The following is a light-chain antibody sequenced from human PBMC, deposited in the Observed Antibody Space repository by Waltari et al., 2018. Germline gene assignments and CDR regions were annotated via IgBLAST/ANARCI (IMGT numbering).Light chain of an antibody. V-gene: IGLV4-69*01. J-gene: IGLJ3*02. Sequence: QLMLTQSPSASASLGASVKLTCTLSSGHSNYAIAWHQQQPEKGPRYLMKVNCDGSHIKGDGIPDRFSGSSSGAERYLTISSLQSEDEADYYCQTGGFGIWVFGGGTKLTVL. CDR3: QTGGFGIWV. CDR1: SGHSNYA. CDR2: VNCDGSH.